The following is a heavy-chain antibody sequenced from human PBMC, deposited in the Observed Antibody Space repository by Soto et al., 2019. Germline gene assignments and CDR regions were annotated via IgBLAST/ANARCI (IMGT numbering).Heavy chain of an antibody. D-gene: IGHD6-19*01. CDR2: IYYSGST. CDR3: AGAHGSGRIFDY. CDR1: GGSISSYY. Sequence: SETLSLTCTVSGGSISSYYWSWIRQPPGKGLEWIGYIYYSGSTNYNPSLKSRVTISVDTSKNQFSLKLSSVTAADTAVYYCAGAHGSGRIFDYWGQGTLVTVSS. J-gene: IGHJ4*02. V-gene: IGHV4-59*01.